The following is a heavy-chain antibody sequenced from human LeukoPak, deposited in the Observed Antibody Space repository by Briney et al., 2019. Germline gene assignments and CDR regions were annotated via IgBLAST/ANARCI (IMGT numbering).Heavy chain of an antibody. D-gene: IGHD3-22*01. CDR1: GYTFTGYY. V-gene: IGHV1-2*06. CDR3: ARDKSPTYYYDSSGYNDAFDI. Sequence: AASVTVSCKASGYTFTGYYMHWVRQAPGQGLEWMGRINPNSGGTNYAQKFQGRVTMTRDTSISTAYMELRSPRSDDTAVYYCARDKSPTYYYDSSGYNDAFDIWGQGTMVTVSS. J-gene: IGHJ3*02. CDR2: INPNSGGT.